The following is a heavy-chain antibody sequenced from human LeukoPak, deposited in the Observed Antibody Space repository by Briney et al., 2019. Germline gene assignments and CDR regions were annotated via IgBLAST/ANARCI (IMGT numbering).Heavy chain of an antibody. CDR3: AKDRYGDHLRVFDY. CDR2: ITYDGSNK. V-gene: IGHV3-30*18. CDR1: GXTFSTYG. Sequence: GGSLRLSCAASGXTFSTYGVHWVRQAPGKGLEWVAVITYDGSNKYYSDSVKGRFTISRDNSKNTLYLQMNSLRAEDTAVYYCAKDRYGDHLRVFDYWGQGTLVTVSS. J-gene: IGHJ4*02. D-gene: IGHD4-17*01.